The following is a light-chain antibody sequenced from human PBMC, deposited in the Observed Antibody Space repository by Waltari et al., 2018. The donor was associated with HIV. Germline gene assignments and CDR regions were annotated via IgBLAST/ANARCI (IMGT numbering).Light chain of an antibody. J-gene: IGLJ2*01. CDR1: KLGVNY. Sequence: SYELTQPPSVSVSPGQTASITCSGDKLGVNYTVWYQQKPGRSPVLGLFQYNRRPSGIAARFSGSNSGNAATLTISGTQAMDEADYYCQAWDRGTAVFGGGTKLTVL. V-gene: IGLV3-1*01. CDR3: QAWDRGTAV. CDR2: QYN.